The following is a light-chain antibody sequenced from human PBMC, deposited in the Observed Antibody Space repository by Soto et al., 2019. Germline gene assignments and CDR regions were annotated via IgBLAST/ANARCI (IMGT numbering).Light chain of an antibody. V-gene: IGKV3-20*01. J-gene: IGKJ1*01. Sequence: ENVLTQSPGTLSLSPGERATLSCRASQSVSRTYLAWYQQKPVQAPRLLIYATSSRATGIPDRFSGSGSGTDFTLTISRLESEDFAVYYCQQYGRSGTFGQGTKVEIK. CDR1: QSVSRTY. CDR2: ATS. CDR3: QQYGRSGT.